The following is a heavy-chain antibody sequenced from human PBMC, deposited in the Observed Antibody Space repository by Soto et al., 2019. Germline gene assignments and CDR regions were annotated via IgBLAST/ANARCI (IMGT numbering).Heavy chain of an antibody. Sequence: EVQLLESGGGLVQPGGSLRLSCAASGFTFSNYAMSWVRQAPGKGLEWVSAISGSGINTYHADSVKGRFTISRDNSRNTLYLQMNTLRADDTAVYYCATEEAPWGQGTLVTVSS. CDR1: GFTFSNYA. CDR3: ATEEAP. J-gene: IGHJ4*02. V-gene: IGHV3-23*01. CDR2: ISGSGINT.